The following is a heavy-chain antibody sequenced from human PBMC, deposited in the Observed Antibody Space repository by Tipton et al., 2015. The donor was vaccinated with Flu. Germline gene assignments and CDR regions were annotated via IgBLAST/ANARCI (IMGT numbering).Heavy chain of an antibody. CDR1: GGSISSGGYY. D-gene: IGHD5/OR15-5a*01. CDR3: ARQFVSVSEGLYFYYYGLDV. Sequence: TLSLTCTVSGGSISSGGYYWSWIRRHPGQGLEWLGYIYYNGTTYYNPSLKSRVTISVDTSKNQFSLKLTSVTAADTAVYYCARQFVSVSEGLYFYYYGLDVWGQGTTVTISS. CDR2: IYYNGTT. J-gene: IGHJ6*02. V-gene: IGHV4-31*03.